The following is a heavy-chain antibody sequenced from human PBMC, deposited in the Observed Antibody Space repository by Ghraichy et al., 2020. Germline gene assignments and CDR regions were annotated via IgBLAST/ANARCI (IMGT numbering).Heavy chain of an antibody. CDR3: ARADIVVVPAATNFDY. D-gene: IGHD2-2*01. CDR1: GFTFSSYW. CDR2: IKQDGSEK. V-gene: IGHV3-7*01. Sequence: GGSLRLSCAASGFTFSSYWMSWVRQAPGKGLEWVANIKQDGSEKYYVDSVKGRFTISRDNAKNLLYLQMNSLRAEDTAVYYCARADIVVVPAATNFDYWGQGTLVTVSS. J-gene: IGHJ4*02.